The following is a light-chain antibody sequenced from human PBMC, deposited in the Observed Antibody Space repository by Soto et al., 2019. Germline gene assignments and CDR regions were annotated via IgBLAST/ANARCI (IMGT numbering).Light chain of an antibody. CDR1: QSVSSSY. CDR2: GAS. Sequence: EIVLTQSPGTLSLSPGERATLSCRASQSVSSSYLAWYQQKPGQAPRLLIYGASSRATGIPDRFSGSGSGTAFPLTISRLEPEDFAVYYCQQYGSSPPWTFGQGPKVEIK. V-gene: IGKV3-20*01. CDR3: QQYGSSPPWT. J-gene: IGKJ1*01.